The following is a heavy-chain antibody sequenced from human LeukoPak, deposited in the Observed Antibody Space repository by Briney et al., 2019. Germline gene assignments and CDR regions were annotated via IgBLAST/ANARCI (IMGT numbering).Heavy chain of an antibody. CDR1: GGSFSGYY. J-gene: IGHJ5*02. CDR2: INHSGST. V-gene: IGHV4-34*01. D-gene: IGHD3-3*01. CDR3: ARNLAYYDFWSGYYWFDP. Sequence: PSENLSLTCAVYGGSFSGYYWSWLRQPPGKGLEWIGEINHSGSTNYNPSLKSRVTISVDTSKNQFSLKLSSVTAADTAVYYCARNLAYYDFWSGYYWFDPWGQGTLVTVSS.